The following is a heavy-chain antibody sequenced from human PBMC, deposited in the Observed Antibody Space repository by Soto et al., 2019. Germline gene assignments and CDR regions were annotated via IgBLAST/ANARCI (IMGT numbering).Heavy chain of an antibody. CDR3: ARGRHIVVVTAMETDY. V-gene: IGHV1-18*01. J-gene: IGHJ4*02. CDR2: ISAYNGNT. Sequence: QVQLVQSGAEVKKPGASVKVSCKASGYTFTSYGISWVRQAPGQGLEWMGWISAYNGNTNYAQKLQGRVTMTPATSTSTAYMELRSLRSDDTAVYYCARGRHIVVVTAMETDYWGQGTLVTVSS. CDR1: GYTFTSYG. D-gene: IGHD2-21*02.